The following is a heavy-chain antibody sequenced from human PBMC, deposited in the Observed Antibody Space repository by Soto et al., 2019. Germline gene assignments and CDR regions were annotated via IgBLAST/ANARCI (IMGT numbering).Heavy chain of an antibody. CDR1: GFTFSSYG. Sequence: PGGSLRLSCAVSGFTFSSYGMHWARQAPGKGLEWVAVIWYDGSNKYYADSVKGRFTISRDNSKNTLYLQMNSLRAEDTALYYCARDGPYDSSGLYFDYWGQGTLVTVSS. J-gene: IGHJ4*02. CDR2: IWYDGSNK. CDR3: ARDGPYDSSGLYFDY. D-gene: IGHD3-22*01. V-gene: IGHV3-33*01.